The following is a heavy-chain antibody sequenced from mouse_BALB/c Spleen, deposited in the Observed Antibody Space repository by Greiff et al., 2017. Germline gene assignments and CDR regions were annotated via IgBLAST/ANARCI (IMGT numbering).Heavy chain of an antibody. CDR3: ARGDGYFSFAY. Sequence: EVMLVESGGGLVKPGGSLKLSCAASGFTFSSYAMSWVRQTPEKRLEWVASISSGGSTYYPDSVKGRFTISRDNARNILYLQMSSLRSEDTAMYYCARGDGYFSFAYWGQGTLVTVSA. J-gene: IGHJ3*01. V-gene: IGHV5-6-5*01. CDR2: ISSGGST. CDR1: GFTFSSYA. D-gene: IGHD2-3*01.